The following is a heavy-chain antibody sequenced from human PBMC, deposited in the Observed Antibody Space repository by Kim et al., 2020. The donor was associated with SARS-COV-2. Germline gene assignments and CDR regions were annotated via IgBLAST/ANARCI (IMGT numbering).Heavy chain of an antibody. V-gene: IGHV3-21*01. CDR3: ARVVNSGYNDY. J-gene: IGHJ4*02. CDR1: GFTFSSYS. CDR2: ISSSSSYI. D-gene: IGHD5-12*01. Sequence: GGSLRLSCAASGFTFSSYSMNWVRQAPGKGLEWVSSISSSSSYIYYADSVKGRFTISRDNAKNSLYLQMNSLRAEDTAVYYCARVVNSGYNDYWGQGTLVTVSS.